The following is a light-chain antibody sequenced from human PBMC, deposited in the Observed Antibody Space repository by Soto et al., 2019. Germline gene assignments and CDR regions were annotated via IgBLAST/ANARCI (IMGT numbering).Light chain of an antibody. CDR1: TTDGGGYDY. V-gene: IGLV2-14*01. J-gene: IGLJ1*01. CDR3: NSYTTSSTYV. CDR2: EVT. Sequence: QSVLTQPASVSGSPGQSITISCTGTTTDGGGYDYVSWYQHRPGEAPKLVIFEVTKRPAGVSNRFSGSKSGNAASLTISGLQAEDEADYFCNSYTTSSTYVFGSGTKVTVL.